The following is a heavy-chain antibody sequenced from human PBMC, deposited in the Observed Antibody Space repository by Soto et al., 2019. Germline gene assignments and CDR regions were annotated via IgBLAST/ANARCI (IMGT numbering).Heavy chain of an antibody. D-gene: IGHD3-10*01. CDR2: SGSGGST. CDR3: AFRILGGYYYYGMDV. CDR1: GFTVSSNY. V-gene: IGHV3-23*04. J-gene: IGHJ6*02. Sequence: EVQLVESGGGLIQPGGSLRLSCAASGFTVSSNYMSWVRQAPGKGLDWVSAISGSGGSTYYADSVKGRFTISSDNSKNTLYLQMNSLRAEDTAVYYCAFRILGGYYYYGMDVWGQGTTVTVSS.